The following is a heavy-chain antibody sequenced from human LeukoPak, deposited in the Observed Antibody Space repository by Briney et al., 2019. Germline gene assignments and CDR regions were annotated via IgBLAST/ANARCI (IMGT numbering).Heavy chain of an antibody. CDR3: ATDPFGAYSSMGDFDY. D-gene: IGHD6-19*01. V-gene: IGHV1-24*01. Sequence: ASVKVSCKVSGYTLTELSMHWVRQAPGKGLEWMGGFDPEDGETIYAQKFQGRVTMTEDTSTDTAYMELSSLRSEDTAVYYCATDPFGAYSSMGDFDYWGQGTLVTVSS. J-gene: IGHJ4*02. CDR1: GYTLTELS. CDR2: FDPEDGET.